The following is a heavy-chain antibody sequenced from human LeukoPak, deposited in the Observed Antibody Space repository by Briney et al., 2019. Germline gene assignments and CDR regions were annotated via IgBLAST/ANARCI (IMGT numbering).Heavy chain of an antibody. Sequence: SETLSLTCTVSGGSISSYYWSWIRQPPGKGLERIGYIYYSGSTNYNPSLKSRVTISVDTSKNQFSLKLSSVTAADTAVYYCARGTIDGNSYFDYWGQGTLVTVSS. CDR2: IYYSGST. CDR3: ARGTIDGNSYFDY. V-gene: IGHV4-59*01. D-gene: IGHD4-23*01. J-gene: IGHJ4*02. CDR1: GGSISSYY.